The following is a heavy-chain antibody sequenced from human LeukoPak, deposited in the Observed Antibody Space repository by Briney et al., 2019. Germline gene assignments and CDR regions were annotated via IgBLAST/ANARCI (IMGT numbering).Heavy chain of an antibody. CDR1: GGSFSGYY. Sequence: SETLSLTCAVYGGSFSGYYWSWIRQPPGKGLEWIGEINHSGSTNYNPSLKSRVTISVDTSKNQFSLKLSSVTAADTAVYYCARTAAAGKNLDYWGRGTLVTVSS. J-gene: IGHJ4*02. D-gene: IGHD6-13*01. CDR2: INHSGST. CDR3: ARTAAAGKNLDY. V-gene: IGHV4-34*01.